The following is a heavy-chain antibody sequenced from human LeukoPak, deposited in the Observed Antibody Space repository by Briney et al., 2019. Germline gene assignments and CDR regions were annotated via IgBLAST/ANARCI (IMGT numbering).Heavy chain of an antibody. CDR1: GYTFTSYD. J-gene: IGHJ4*02. Sequence: WASVKVSCKASGYTFTSYDINWVRQATGQGLEWMGWMNPNSGNTGYAQKFQGRVTITRNTSISTAYMELSSLRSEDTAVYYCARGSMVRGPLMVDYWGQGTLVTVSS. CDR3: ARGSMVRGPLMVDY. D-gene: IGHD3-10*01. CDR2: MNPNSGNT. V-gene: IGHV1-8*03.